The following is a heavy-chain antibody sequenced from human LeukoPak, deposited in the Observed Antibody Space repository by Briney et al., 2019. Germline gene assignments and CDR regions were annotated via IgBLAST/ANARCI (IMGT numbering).Heavy chain of an antibody. CDR2: IWYGGSNK. V-gene: IGHV3-33*01. CDR3: ARDFYDSSGYWFDY. D-gene: IGHD3-22*01. Sequence: GGSLRLSCAASGFTFSSYGMHWVRQAPGKGLEWVAVIWYGGSNKYYADSVKGRFTISRDNSKNTLYLQMNSLRAEDTAVYYCARDFYDSSGYWFDYWGQGTLVTVSS. J-gene: IGHJ4*02. CDR1: GFTFSSYG.